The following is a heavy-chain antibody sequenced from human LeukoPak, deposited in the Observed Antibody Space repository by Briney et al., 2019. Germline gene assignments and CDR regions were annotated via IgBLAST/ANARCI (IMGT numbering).Heavy chain of an antibody. CDR2: INSDGSST. CDR1: GFTFSSYW. Sequence: QTGGSLRLSCAASGFTFSSYWMHWVRQAPGKGLVWVSRINSDGSSTSYADSVKGRFTISRDNYKNTLYLQMNSLRAEDTAVYYCASYNWNQRLCCYWGQGTLVTVSS. D-gene: IGHD1-20*01. CDR3: ASYNWNQRLCCY. J-gene: IGHJ4*02. V-gene: IGHV3-74*01.